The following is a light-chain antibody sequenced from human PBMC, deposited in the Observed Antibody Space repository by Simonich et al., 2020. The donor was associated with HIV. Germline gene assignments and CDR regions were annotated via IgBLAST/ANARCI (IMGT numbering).Light chain of an antibody. CDR2: GAS. CDR3: QQHGASSIT. J-gene: IGKJ5*01. V-gene: IGKV3-20*01. Sequence: EIVLTQSPGTLSLSPGERATLSCRASQSVSSSYLAWHQQKPGQAPRLLIYGASSRATGLPDRFSGSGSGADFTLTISRLEPEDFAVYYCQQHGASSITFGQGTRLEIK. CDR1: QSVSSSY.